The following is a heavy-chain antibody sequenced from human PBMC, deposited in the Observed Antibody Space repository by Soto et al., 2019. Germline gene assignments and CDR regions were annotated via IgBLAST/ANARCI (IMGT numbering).Heavy chain of an antibody. D-gene: IGHD3-10*01. V-gene: IGHV4-30-2*01. CDR3: ARGITMVRDRGTHWLDP. J-gene: IGHJ5*02. CDR1: GGSISSGGYS. Sequence: LSLTCAVSGGSISSGGYSWSWLRQPPGKGLEWIGYIFHSGSTYYNPSLKSRVTISVDGSKNHFSLELSSVTAADTAVYYCARGITMVRDRGTHWLDPWGQGTLVTFSS. CDR2: IFHSGST.